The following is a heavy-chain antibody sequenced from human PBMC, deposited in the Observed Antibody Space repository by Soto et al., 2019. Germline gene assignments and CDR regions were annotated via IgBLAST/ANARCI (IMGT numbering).Heavy chain of an antibody. Sequence: SQTLSLTCAISGDSVSSNSAAWNWVRQSPSRGLEWLGRTYYRSKWYNDYAVSVKSRITINPDTSKNQFSLQLNSVTPEDTAVYYCARGIAVAGSVWFDPWGQGTLVTVSS. CDR2: TYYRSKWYN. J-gene: IGHJ5*02. CDR3: ARGIAVAGSVWFDP. D-gene: IGHD6-19*01. V-gene: IGHV6-1*01. CDR1: GDSVSSNSAA.